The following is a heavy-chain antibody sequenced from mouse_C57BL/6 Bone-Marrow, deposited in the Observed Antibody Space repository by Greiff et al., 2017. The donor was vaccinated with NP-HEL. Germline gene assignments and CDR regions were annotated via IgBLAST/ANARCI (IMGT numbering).Heavy chain of an antibody. V-gene: IGHV5-4*01. Sequence: EVNLVESGGGLVKPGGSLKLSCAASGFTFSSYAMSWVRQTPEKRLAWVATISDGGSYTYYPDNVKGRFTISRDNAKNNLYLQMSHLKSEDTAMYYCARDTVVAPLWYFDVWGTGTTVTVSS. CDR3: ARDTVVAPLWYFDV. J-gene: IGHJ1*03. D-gene: IGHD1-1*01. CDR1: GFTFSSYA. CDR2: ISDGGSYT.